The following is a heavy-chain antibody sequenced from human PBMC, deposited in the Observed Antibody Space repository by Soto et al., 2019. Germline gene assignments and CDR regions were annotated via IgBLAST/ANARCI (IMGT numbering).Heavy chain of an antibody. J-gene: IGHJ3*02. CDR2: VYYTGIT. D-gene: IGHD2-15*01. CDR3: ARQGRPGYCTGGNCYPTFDI. Sequence: QMHLQQSGPGLVKPSETLSLTCTVAGSSMSSSAYCWGWIRQPPGKGLEWIGSVYYTGITDYKSSLESRVSISADTSKNQFSLRLTSLSAADTAIYFCARQGRPGYCTGGNCYPTFDIWGPGTMVTVSS. V-gene: IGHV4-39*01. CDR1: GSSMSSSAYC.